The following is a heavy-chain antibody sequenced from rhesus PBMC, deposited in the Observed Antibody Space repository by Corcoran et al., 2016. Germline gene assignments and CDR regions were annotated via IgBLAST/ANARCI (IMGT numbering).Heavy chain of an antibody. J-gene: IGHJ4*01. CDR2: MVRSAST. CDR1: GGSISSSY. D-gene: IGHD4-17*01. Sequence: QVQLQESGPGLVKPSETLSLTCAVSGGSISSSYWSWIRQAPGRGLEWIGRMVRSASTDYSPSINRRVIISTDTSKNQFSLKLSSVTAADTAVYYCARGGSMVTTWGQGVLVTVSS. CDR3: ARGGSMVTT. V-gene: IGHV4-160*01.